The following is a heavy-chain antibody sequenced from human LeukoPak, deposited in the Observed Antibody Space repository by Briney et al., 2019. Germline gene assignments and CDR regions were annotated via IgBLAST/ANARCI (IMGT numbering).Heavy chain of an antibody. CDR1: GYTFTSYG. CDR3: AREERSIAVAGPNWFDP. D-gene: IGHD6-19*01. CDR2: ISAYNGKT. J-gene: IGHJ5*02. V-gene: IGHV1-18*01. Sequence: ASVKVSCKASGYTFTSYGISWVRQAPGQGLEWMGWISAYNGKTNYAQKLQGRVTMTTDTSTSTAYMELRSLRSDDTAVYYCAREERSIAVAGPNWFDPWGQGTLVTVSS.